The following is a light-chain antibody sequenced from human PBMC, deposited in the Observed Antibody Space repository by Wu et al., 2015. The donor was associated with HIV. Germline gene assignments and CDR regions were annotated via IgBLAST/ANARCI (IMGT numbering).Light chain of an antibody. V-gene: IGKV3-20*01. Sequence: EIVLTQSPGTVSLSPGERATLSCKASQSIDSRYLVWYQQKAGQAPRLLIYDASSRATGIPDRFSGSWSGTDFTLTISRLEPEDVAVYYCQQYAGPWTFGQGTKVEIK. CDR1: QSIDSRY. CDR3: QQYAGPWT. J-gene: IGKJ1*01. CDR2: DAS.